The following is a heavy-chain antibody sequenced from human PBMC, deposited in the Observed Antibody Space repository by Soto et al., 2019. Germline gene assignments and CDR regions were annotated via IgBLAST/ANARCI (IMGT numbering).Heavy chain of an antibody. V-gene: IGHV3-64D*06. D-gene: IGHD5-12*01. CDR1: GFTFSNYA. J-gene: IGHJ6*02. CDR3: FGYSRQTPNYYDYGMEV. CDR2: ISSNGGGT. Sequence: GGSLRLSCSASGFTFSNYAMHWVRQAPGKGLEYVSAISSNGGGTYYADSVKGRFTISRDNSKSTLYLQMSSLRPEDTAVYYCFGYSRQTPNYYDYGMEVWGQGTTVTVAS.